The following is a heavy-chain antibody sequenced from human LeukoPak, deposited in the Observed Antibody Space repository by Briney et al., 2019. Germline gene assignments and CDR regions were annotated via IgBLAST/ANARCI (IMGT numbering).Heavy chain of an antibody. D-gene: IGHD3-22*01. Sequence: ASETLSLTCTVSGGSISSGTYYWSWIRQPAGKGLEWIGRIYTSGSTNYNPSLKSRVTISVDTSKNQLSLKLSSVTAADTAVYYCARSWSSGWYWGQGTLVTVSS. CDR1: GGSISSGTYY. J-gene: IGHJ4*02. CDR3: ARSWSSGWY. CDR2: IYTSGST. V-gene: IGHV4-61*02.